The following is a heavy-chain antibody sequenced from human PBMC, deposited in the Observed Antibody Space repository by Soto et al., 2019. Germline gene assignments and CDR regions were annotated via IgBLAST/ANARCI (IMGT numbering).Heavy chain of an antibody. Sequence: QVQVVESGGGLVKPGGSLRLSCAASGFTFSDYYMSWVRQAPGKGLEWISYISSSGSTIFYAPSVKGRFTISRDNAKNSLDLQMDRLRADDTAVYYCASLWGRQLWLPPPWGQGTQVTVSS. J-gene: IGHJ5*02. V-gene: IGHV3-11*04. CDR1: GFTFSDYY. D-gene: IGHD5-18*01. CDR3: ASLWGRQLWLPPP. CDR2: ISSSGSTI.